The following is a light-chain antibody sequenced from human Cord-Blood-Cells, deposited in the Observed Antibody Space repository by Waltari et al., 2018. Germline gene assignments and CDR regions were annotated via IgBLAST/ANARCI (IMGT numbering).Light chain of an antibody. Sequence: QSVLTQPPSVSGAPGQRVTISCTGSSSNIGAGYDVHWYQQLPGKAPKLLIYGNSNLPSCVPVRFAGSKAGTSASLAITGLQAEDEADYYCQSYDSSLSGSVVFGGGTKLTVL. CDR3: QSYDSSLSGSVV. V-gene: IGLV1-40*01. CDR2: GNS. J-gene: IGLJ2*01. CDR1: SSNIGAGYD.